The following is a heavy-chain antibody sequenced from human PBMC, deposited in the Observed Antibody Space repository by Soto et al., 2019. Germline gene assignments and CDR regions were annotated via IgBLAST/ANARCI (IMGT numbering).Heavy chain of an antibody. Sequence: EVQLVESGGGLVQPGGSLRLSCAAYGFSFSSYWMHWVRQAPGKGLMWVSRISSDGSNIIYADSVKGRFTISRDKAKNTLYLQMKSMGADDRAVYFCAGAQTMRGPTTVDYWGQGTLVTVSS. D-gene: IGHD1-1*01. CDR2: ISSDGSNI. CDR3: AGAQTMRGPTTVDY. CDR1: GFSFSSYW. V-gene: IGHV3-74*01. J-gene: IGHJ4*02.